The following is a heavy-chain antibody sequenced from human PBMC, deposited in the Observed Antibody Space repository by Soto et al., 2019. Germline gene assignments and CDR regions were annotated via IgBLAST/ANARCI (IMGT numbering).Heavy chain of an antibody. V-gene: IGHV1-18*01. J-gene: IGHJ6*02. CDR3: ARGGGGFDSSGYYNLDYYYGMDV. CDR1: GYTFTSYG. CDR2: ISAYNGNT. D-gene: IGHD3-22*01. Sequence: QVQLVQSGAEVKKPGASVKVSCKASGYTFTSYGISWVRQAPGQGLEWMGWISAYNGNTNYAQKLQGRVTMTTDTSTSIACMELRSLRSDDTAGYYCARGGGGFDSSGYYNLDYYYGMDVWGQGTTVTVSS.